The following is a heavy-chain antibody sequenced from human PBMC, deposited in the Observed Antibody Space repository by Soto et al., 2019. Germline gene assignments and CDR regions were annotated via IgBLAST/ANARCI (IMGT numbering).Heavy chain of an antibody. CDR3: AREHCTVDTCGFDI. CDR1: GFSFDDYA. Sequence: PGGSLRLSCAASGFSFDDYAMHWVRQAPGKGLEWVSFIIWSGNNVAYADSIKGRFTISRDNAKNSLYLQMNSLRAEDTAFYYCAREHCTVDTCGFDIWGQGTMVTVS. D-gene: IGHD2-8*02. CDR2: IIWSGNNV. V-gene: IGHV3-9*01. J-gene: IGHJ3*02.